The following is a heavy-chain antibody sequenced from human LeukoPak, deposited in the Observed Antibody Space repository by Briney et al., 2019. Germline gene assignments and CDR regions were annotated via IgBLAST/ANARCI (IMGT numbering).Heavy chain of an antibody. J-gene: IGHJ4*02. CDR2: IYYSGST. CDR3: ARMEMASFDY. V-gene: IGHV4-59*01. D-gene: IGHD5-24*01. CDR1: GVSISSYY. Sequence: PSETLSLTCTVSGVSISSYYWSWIRQPPGKGLEWIGYIYYSGSTNYNPSLKSRVTISVDTSKNQFSLKLSSVTAADTAVYYCARMEMASFDYWGQGTLVSVSS.